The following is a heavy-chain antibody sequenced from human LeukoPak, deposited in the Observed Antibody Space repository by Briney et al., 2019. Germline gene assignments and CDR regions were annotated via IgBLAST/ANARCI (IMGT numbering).Heavy chain of an antibody. CDR2: ISPDDSDT. J-gene: IGHJ2*01. Sequence: GESPKISCKASGYSFTSYWIGWVRQMPGKGLEWMGIISPDDSDTRYSPSFQGQVTISADKSINTAYLQWSSLKASDTAMYYCATVNWDPYWYFDLWGRGTLVTVSS. CDR1: GYSFTSYW. CDR3: ATVNWDPYWYFDL. V-gene: IGHV5-51*01. D-gene: IGHD7-27*01.